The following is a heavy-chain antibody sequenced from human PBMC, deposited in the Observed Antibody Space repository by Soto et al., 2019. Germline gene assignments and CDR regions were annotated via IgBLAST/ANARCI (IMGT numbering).Heavy chain of an antibody. CDR3: ARIRNYFETTSYFDY. CDR2: ISDYNGNT. J-gene: IGHJ4*02. Sequence: QVQLVQSGAEVKKPGASVKVSCKASGYTFTSYGISWVRQAPGQGLEWMGWISDYNGNTNYAQKLQGRVTMTTDTSTSTAYMELRSLRSDDTAVYYCARIRNYFETTSYFDYWGQGTLVTVSS. D-gene: IGHD3-9*01. CDR1: GYTFTSYG. V-gene: IGHV1-18*01.